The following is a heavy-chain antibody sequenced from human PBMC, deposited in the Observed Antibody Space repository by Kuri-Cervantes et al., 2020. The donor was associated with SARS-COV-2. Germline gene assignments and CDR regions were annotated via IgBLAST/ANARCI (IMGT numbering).Heavy chain of an antibody. J-gene: IGHJ3*02. CDR3: TSLQRIPLSDI. CDR2: IRNKDGKYST. V-gene: IGHV3-72*01. CDR1: GFTFSDHY. Sequence: GGSLRLSCAASGFTFSDHYMDWVRQAPGRGLEWVGRIRNKDGKYSTEYAASVRGRFTISRDDSKKSLYLQMNSLQTEDTAVYYCTSLQRIPLSDIWGQGTVVTVSS. D-gene: IGHD2-21*01.